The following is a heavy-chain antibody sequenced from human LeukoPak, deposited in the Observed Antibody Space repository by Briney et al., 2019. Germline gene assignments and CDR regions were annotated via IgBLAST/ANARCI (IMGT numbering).Heavy chain of an antibody. D-gene: IGHD3-10*01. CDR1: GFTVSSNY. CDR3: ARAPYYGSGSYIYGMDV. Sequence: PGGSLRLSCAASGFTVSSNYMSWVRQAPGKGLEWVSVIYSGGSTYYADSVKGRFTISRDNSKNTLYLQMNSLRAEDTAVYYCARAPYYGSGSYIYGMDVWGQGTTVTVSS. V-gene: IGHV3-66*01. J-gene: IGHJ6*02. CDR2: IYSGGST.